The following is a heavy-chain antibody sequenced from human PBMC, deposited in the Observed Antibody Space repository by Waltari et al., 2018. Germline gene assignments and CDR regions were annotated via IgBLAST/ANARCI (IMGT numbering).Heavy chain of an antibody. Sequence: QVQVVQSGPEVEKPGASVKVSCKASGYTFTDYYIHWVRQVPGQGLEWMGWINPNSGGTNYAQRFQGRFTMTRDTSISTAYMELSRLRSDDTAVYYCARGRQGFYWGQGTLVIVSS. V-gene: IGHV1-2*02. CDR1: GYTFTDYY. J-gene: IGHJ4*02. CDR3: ARGRQGFY. CDR2: INPNSGGT.